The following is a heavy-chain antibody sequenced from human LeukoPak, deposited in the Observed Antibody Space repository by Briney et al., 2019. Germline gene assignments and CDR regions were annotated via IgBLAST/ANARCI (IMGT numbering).Heavy chain of an antibody. D-gene: IGHD3-22*01. V-gene: IGHV4-59*11. CDR1: GGSISSHY. CDR3: ARGRLTYYYDSSGYPYNWFDP. CDR2: IYYSGST. Sequence: PSETLSLTCTVSGGSISSHYRSWNRQPPGKGLEWIGYIYYSGSTNYNTSRKSRVTISVDTSKNLFSLKLSSVTAADTAVYYCARGRLTYYYDSSGYPYNWFDPWGQGTLVTVSS. J-gene: IGHJ5*02.